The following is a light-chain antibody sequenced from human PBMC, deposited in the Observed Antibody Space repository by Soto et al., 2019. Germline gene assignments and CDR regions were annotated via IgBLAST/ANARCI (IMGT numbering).Light chain of an antibody. V-gene: IGKV1-39*01. J-gene: IGKJ2*01. CDR1: QSMSSY. CDR2: AAS. Sequence: DIQMTQSPSSLSASVGDRVTITCRASQSMSSYLNWYQQKPGKAPKLLIYAASSLQSGVPSRFSGSGSGTDFTLTISSLKPEDFATYYCQQSYSTPMYTFGQGTKLEIK. CDR3: QQSYSTPMYT.